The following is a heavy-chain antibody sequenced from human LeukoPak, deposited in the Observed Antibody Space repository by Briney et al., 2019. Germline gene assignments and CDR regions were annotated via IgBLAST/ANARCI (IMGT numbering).Heavy chain of an antibody. J-gene: IGHJ4*02. CDR1: GYTFTIFD. Sequence: ASLKVSCKASGYTFTIFDINWVRQATGQGLEWMGWMNPNSGNTGYAQKFQGRVTMTRNTSISTAYMELSSLRSEDTAVYYCARGRGDSSGYYDPYFDYWGQGTLVTVSS. D-gene: IGHD3-22*01. CDR3: ARGRGDSSGYYDPYFDY. V-gene: IGHV1-8*01. CDR2: MNPNSGNT.